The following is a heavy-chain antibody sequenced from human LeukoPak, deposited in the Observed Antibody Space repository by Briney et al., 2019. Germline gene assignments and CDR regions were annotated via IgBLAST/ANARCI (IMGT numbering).Heavy chain of an antibody. V-gene: IGHV3-30*18. CDR2: ISYDGSNK. Sequence: GRSLRLSCAASGFTFSSYGMHWVRQAPGKGLEWVAVISYDGSNKYYADSVKGRFTISRDNSKNTLYLRMNSLRAEDTAVYYCAKDHSSSTGYFQHWGQGTLVTVSS. CDR1: GFTFSSYG. D-gene: IGHD6-13*01. J-gene: IGHJ1*01. CDR3: AKDHSSSTGYFQH.